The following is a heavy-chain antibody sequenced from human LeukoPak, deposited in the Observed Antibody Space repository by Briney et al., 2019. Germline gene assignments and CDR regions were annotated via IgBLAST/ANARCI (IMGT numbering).Heavy chain of an antibody. CDR3: ARDMGGPAATDGFDI. Sequence: PSGSLRLSCAASGFTFKNFDMGWLRQAPGKGLEWLSYISGSSTTIYYADSVKRRFTISRDNPKHSLYLQMNSLRDDDTAIYYCARDMGGPAATDGFDIWGQGTMVTVSS. D-gene: IGHD3-16*01. CDR1: GFTFKNFD. CDR2: ISGSSTTI. V-gene: IGHV3-48*02. J-gene: IGHJ3*02.